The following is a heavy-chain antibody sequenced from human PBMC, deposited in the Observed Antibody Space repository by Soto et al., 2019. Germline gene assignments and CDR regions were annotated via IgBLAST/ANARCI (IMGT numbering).Heavy chain of an antibody. Sequence: GGPLRLPVTAGGVVYSAGRRHMVRQAPGKGLVWVSRISSDGSTTTYADSVKGRFTISRDNAKNTLYLQMNSLRGEDTAVYYCARDSGYSVNDYWVQGTLVTVSS. J-gene: IGHJ4*02. D-gene: IGHD3-22*01. CDR2: ISSDGSTT. CDR3: ARDSGYSVNDY. CDR1: GVVYSAGR. V-gene: IGHV3-74*01.